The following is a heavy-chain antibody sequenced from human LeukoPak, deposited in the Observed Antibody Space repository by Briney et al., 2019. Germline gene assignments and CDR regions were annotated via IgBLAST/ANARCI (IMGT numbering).Heavy chain of an antibody. J-gene: IGHJ4*02. CDR2: IYHSGST. CDR1: GGSISSGGYS. CDR3: ARVNYDILTGQGYYFDY. Sequence: SQTLSLTRAVSGGSISSGGYSWSWIRQPPGKGLEWIGYIYHSGSTYYNPSLKSRVTISVDRSKNQFSLKLSSVTAADTAVYYCARVNYDILTGQGYYFDYWGQGTLVTVSS. D-gene: IGHD3-9*01. V-gene: IGHV4-30-2*01.